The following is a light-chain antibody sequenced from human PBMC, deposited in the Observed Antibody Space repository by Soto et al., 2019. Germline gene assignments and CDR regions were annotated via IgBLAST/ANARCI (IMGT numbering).Light chain of an antibody. CDR2: EVS. Sequence: QSALTQPASVSGSPGQSITISCTGTSSDVGGYNYVSWYQQHPGKAPKLMIYEVSNRTSGVSNRFSGSKSGNTASLTISGLPAEDEADYYCSSYTSSSTPYVFGTGTKLTVL. CDR1: SSDVGGYNY. J-gene: IGLJ1*01. CDR3: SSYTSSSTPYV. V-gene: IGLV2-14*01.